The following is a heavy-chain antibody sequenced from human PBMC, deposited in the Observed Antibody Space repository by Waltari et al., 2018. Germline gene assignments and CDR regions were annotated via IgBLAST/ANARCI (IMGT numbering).Heavy chain of an antibody. D-gene: IGHD6-19*01. J-gene: IGHJ4*02. V-gene: IGHV4-34*01. CDR3: ARAVPQWLPH. CDR1: GGSFSGYY. CDR2: INHRGST. Sequence: QVQLQQWGAGLLKPSETLSLTCAVYGGSFSGYYWSWIRQPPGKGLEWIGEINHRGSTNYNPSLKSRVTISVDTSKNQFSLKLSSVTAADTAVYYCARAVPQWLPHWSQGTLVTVSS.